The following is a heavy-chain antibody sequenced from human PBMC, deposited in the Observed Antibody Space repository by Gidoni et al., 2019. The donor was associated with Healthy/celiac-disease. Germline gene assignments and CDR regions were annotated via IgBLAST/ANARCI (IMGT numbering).Heavy chain of an antibody. J-gene: IGHJ5*02. CDR3: ARAAYDFGLLAHPPRWFDP. CDR2: IYYSGST. Sequence: QVQLQESGPGLVKPSETLSLTCTVSGGSVSSGSYYWSWILQPPGKGLEWIGYIYYSGSTNYNPSLKSRVTISVDTSKNQFSLKLSSVTAADTAVYYCARAAYDFGLLAHPPRWFDPWGQGTLVTVSS. V-gene: IGHV4-61*01. D-gene: IGHD3-3*01. CDR1: GGSVSSGSYY.